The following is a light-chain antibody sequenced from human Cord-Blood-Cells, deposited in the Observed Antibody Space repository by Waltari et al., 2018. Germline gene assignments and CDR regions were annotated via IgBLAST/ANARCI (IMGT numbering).Light chain of an antibody. CDR2: ASS. V-gene: IGKV1-9*01. CDR1: QGISSY. Sequence: DIQLTQSPSFLSASVGDSVTITCRASQGISSYLAWYQQKPGKAPNLLSYASSTLQSGVPSSFSGSGSGTEFTLTISSLQPEDFATYYCQQLNSYPRSFGQGTKLEIK. CDR3: QQLNSYPRS. J-gene: IGKJ2*03.